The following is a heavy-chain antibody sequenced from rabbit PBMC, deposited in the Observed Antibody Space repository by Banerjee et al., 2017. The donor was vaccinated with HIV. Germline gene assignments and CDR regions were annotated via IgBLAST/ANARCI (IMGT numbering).Heavy chain of an antibody. Sequence: QEQLEESGGGLVKPEGSLKLSCKASGIDFSSSGISWVRQAPGKGMEWIECIGVTSGNKYYATWAKGRFPHSLDKAQNTLHLKMTSMTAGDTDTFFCAINFGSRGQGTLVSV. CDR3: AINFGS. D-gene: IGHD3-1*01. CDR2: IGVTSGNK. V-gene: IGHV1S47*01. CDR1: GIDFSSSG. J-gene: IGHJ3*01.